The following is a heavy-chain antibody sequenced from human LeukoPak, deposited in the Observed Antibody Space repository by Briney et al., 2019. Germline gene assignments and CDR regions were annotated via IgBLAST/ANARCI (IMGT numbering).Heavy chain of an antibody. V-gene: IGHV4-39*01. CDR3: ARAGNSGWSPAYYFDY. D-gene: IGHD6-19*01. CDR1: GGSISSSSDY. CDR2: IYYSGRT. J-gene: IGHJ4*02. Sequence: PSETLSLTCTVSGGSISSSSDYWAWTRQPPGKGLEWNGSIYYSGRTYYNPSLKSRVTISVDTSKNQCPLKLSAVAAADTAVYYCARAGNSGWSPAYYFDYWGQGTLVTVSS.